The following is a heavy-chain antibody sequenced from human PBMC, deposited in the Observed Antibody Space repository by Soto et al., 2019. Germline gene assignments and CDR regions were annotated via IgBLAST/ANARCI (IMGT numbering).Heavy chain of an antibody. D-gene: IGHD5-18*01. Sequence: GGSLILSCAASGFTFSSYSMNWVRQAPGKGLEWVSSISSSSSYIYYADSVKGRFTISRDNAKNSLYLQMNSLRAEDTAVYYCAKDLEQLWSYGMDVWGQGTTVTVSS. J-gene: IGHJ6*02. CDR1: GFTFSSYS. CDR2: ISSSSSYI. CDR3: AKDLEQLWSYGMDV. V-gene: IGHV3-21*04.